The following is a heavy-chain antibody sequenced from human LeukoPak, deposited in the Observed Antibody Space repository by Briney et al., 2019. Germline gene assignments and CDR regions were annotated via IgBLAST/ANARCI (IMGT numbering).Heavy chain of an antibody. D-gene: IGHD5-12*01. V-gene: IGHV3-23*01. Sequence: GGSLRLPCAASGFTFSSYAMSWVRQAPGKGLEWVSAISGSGGSTYYADSVKGRFTISRDNSKNTLYPQMNSLRAEDTAVYYCAKDRIRNGYDTNFDYWGQGTLVTVSS. CDR1: GFTFSSYA. CDR2: ISGSGGST. J-gene: IGHJ4*02. CDR3: AKDRIRNGYDTNFDY.